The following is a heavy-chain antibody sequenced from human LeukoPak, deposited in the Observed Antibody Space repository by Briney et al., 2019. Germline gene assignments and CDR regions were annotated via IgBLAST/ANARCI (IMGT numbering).Heavy chain of an antibody. CDR1: GFTFSSYG. CDR2: IWYDGSNK. J-gene: IGHJ4*02. CDR3: AKASSGNYLHFDY. Sequence: GGSLRLSCAASGFTFSSYGMHWVRQAPGKGLEWVAVIWYDGSNKYYADSVKGRFTISRDKSKNTLYLQMNSLRAEDTAVYYCAKASSGNYLHFDYWGQGTLVTVSS. V-gene: IGHV3-33*03. D-gene: IGHD1-26*01.